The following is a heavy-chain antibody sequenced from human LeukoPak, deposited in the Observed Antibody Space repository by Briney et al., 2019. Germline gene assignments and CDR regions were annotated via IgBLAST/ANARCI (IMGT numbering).Heavy chain of an antibody. V-gene: IGHV3-33*01. J-gene: IGHJ4*02. Sequence: PGGSLRLSCAASGFTFSSYGMHWVRQAPGKGLEWVAVIWYDGSNKYYADSVKGRFTISRDNSKNTLYLQMNSLRAEDTAVYYCAREVGYCSGGSCPTDYWGQGTLVTVSS. CDR3: AREVGYCSGGSCPTDY. D-gene: IGHD2-15*01. CDR2: IWYDGSNK. CDR1: GFTFSSYG.